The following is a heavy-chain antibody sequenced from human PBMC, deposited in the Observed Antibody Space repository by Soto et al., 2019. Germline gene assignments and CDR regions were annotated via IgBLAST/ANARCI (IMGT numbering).Heavy chain of an antibody. V-gene: IGHV4-31*03. Sequence: SETLSLTCTVSGGSISRGGYYCSWIRQHPGKGLEWIGYIYYSGSTYYNPSLKSRVTISVDTSKNQFSLKLSSVTAADTAVYYCASSPVLLWFGELLPYGMDVWGQGTTVTVS. CDR3: ASSPVLLWFGELLPYGMDV. CDR2: IYYSGST. J-gene: IGHJ6*02. D-gene: IGHD3-10*01. CDR1: GGSISRGGYY.